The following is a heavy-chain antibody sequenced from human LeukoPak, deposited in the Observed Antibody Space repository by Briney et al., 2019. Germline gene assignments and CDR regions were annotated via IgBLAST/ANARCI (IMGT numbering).Heavy chain of an antibody. D-gene: IGHD2-15*01. Sequence: PSETLSLTCTVSGGSISSSSYYWGWIRQPPGKGLEWIGSIYYSGSTYYNPSLKSRVTISVDTSKNQFSLKLSSVTAADTAVYYCARSPADDCSGGSCYFDYWGQGTLVTVSS. CDR1: GGSISSSSYY. V-gene: IGHV4-39*07. CDR2: IYYSGST. J-gene: IGHJ4*02. CDR3: ARSPADDCSGGSCYFDY.